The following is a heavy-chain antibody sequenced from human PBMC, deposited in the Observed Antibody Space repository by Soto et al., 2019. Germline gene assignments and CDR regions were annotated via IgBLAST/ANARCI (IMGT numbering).Heavy chain of an antibody. CDR1: GFTFSGYA. Sequence: EVQLLESGGDLVQPGRSLRLSCAASGFTFSGYAMSWVRQAPGKGLEWGSVIHGGGNSAYYADSVKGRFTISRDNSKNALYLQMSSLRGEDTAVYYCAKNRGRVTTLWHFDYWGQGTLVTVSS. CDR2: IHGGGNSA. D-gene: IGHD4-17*01. J-gene: IGHJ4*02. CDR3: AKNRGRVTTLWHFDY. V-gene: IGHV3-23*01.